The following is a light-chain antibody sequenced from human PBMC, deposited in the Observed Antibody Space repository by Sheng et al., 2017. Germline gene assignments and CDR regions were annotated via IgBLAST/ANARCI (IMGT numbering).Light chain of an antibody. V-gene: IGKV3-11*01. CDR3: QQCHDLFS. Sequence: EIVLTQSPATLSLSPGERATLSCRASQSVHSYLAWYQQKPGQAPRLLIYDASKRATGIPARFSGSGSGTEFTLSISSLEPEDFAIYFCQQCHDLFSFGPGTKVDVK. CDR1: QSVHSY. CDR2: DAS. J-gene: IGKJ3*01.